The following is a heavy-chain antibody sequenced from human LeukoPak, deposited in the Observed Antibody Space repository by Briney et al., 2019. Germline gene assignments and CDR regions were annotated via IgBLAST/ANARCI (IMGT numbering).Heavy chain of an antibody. Sequence: GGSLRLSCAASGFTFSTYWMNWVRQAPGKGLVWVSRLKTDGSRTTYADSVKGRFTISRDNAKNTLYLQMNSLRAEDTAVYYCARGGKWLIDRWGQGSLVTVSS. CDR3: ARGGKWLIDR. J-gene: IGHJ5*02. V-gene: IGHV3-74*03. D-gene: IGHD6-19*01. CDR2: LKTDGSRT. CDR1: GFTFSTYW.